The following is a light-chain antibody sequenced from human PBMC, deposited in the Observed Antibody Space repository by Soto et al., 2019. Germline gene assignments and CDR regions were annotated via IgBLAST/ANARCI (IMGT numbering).Light chain of an antibody. J-gene: IGKJ4*01. CDR1: ETVGTN. V-gene: IGKV3D-15*01. Sequence: IVMTQSPATLSVSPGDEVTLSCRASETVGTNLAWYHQKPGQAPRLLIYCSSTRATGIPATFSGSGSGTEFTLTISSLQSEESAIYYCQQYNNWGLSFGGGTKVEIK. CDR3: QQYNNWGLS. CDR2: CSS.